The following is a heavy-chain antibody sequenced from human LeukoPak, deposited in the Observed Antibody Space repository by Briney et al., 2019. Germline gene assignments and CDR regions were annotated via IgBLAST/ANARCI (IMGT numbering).Heavy chain of an antibody. CDR2: INHSGST. Sequence: PSETLSLTCAVYGGSFSGYYWSWLRQPPGKGLEWIGEINHSGSTNYNPSLKSRVTISVDTSKNQFSLKLSSVTAADTAVYYCARGFAAAGPNWFDPWGQGTLVTVSS. J-gene: IGHJ5*02. CDR1: GGSFSGYY. D-gene: IGHD6-13*01. CDR3: ARGFAAAGPNWFDP. V-gene: IGHV4-34*01.